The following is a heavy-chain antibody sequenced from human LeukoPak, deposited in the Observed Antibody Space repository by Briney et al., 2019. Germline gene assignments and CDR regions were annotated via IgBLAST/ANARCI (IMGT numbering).Heavy chain of an antibody. CDR1: GFTFSSYG. J-gene: IGHJ4*02. CDR2: ISYDGSNK. Sequence: GRSLRLSCAASGFTFSSYGMHWVRQAPGKGLEWVAVISYDGSNKYYADSVKGRFTISRDNSKNTLYLQMNSLRADDTAVYYCATDSSPDFWGQGTLVTVSS. V-gene: IGHV3-30*03. CDR3: ATDSSPDF. D-gene: IGHD3-22*01.